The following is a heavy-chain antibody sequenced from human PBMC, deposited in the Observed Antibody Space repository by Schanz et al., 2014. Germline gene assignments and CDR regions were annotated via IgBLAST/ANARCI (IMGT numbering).Heavy chain of an antibody. Sequence: QVKLVESGGGVVQPGRSLRLSCAASGFTFSSYGMHWVRQAPGKGLEWVAVIWYDGNNKFYADSVKGRFIISRDNSKNPLDLQMNSLRDEDTAVYYCARATYYHVSGSYYGNFDPWGQGTLVTVSS. V-gene: IGHV3-33*01. CDR2: IWYDGNNK. J-gene: IGHJ5*02. CDR3: ARATYYHVSGSYYGNFDP. D-gene: IGHD3-10*01. CDR1: GFTFSSYG.